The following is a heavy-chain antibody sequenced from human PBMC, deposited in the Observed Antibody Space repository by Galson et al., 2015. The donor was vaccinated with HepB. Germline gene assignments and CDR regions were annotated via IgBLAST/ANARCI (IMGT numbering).Heavy chain of an antibody. V-gene: IGHV2-5*02. D-gene: IGHD3-10*01. CDR1: GFSLTTSGVG. J-gene: IGHJ6*02. CDR3: AHTALLWFGEFSSYGMDV. Sequence: PALVKPTQTLTLTCTSSGFSLTTSGVGVGWIRQPPGKALEWLAVIFWDDDKLYSPSLKSRLTITKDTSKHQVVLAMANVDPVDTATYYCAHTALLWFGEFSSYGMDVWGQGTTVTVSS. CDR2: IFWDDDK.